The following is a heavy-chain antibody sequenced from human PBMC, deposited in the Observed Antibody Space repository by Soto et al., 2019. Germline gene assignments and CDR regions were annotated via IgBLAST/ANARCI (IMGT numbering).Heavy chain of an antibody. V-gene: IGHV4-4*02. Sequence: SETLSLTCAVSSGSISSSDWWSWVRQPPGKGLEWIGEIYHSGSTNYNPSLKSRVTISVDKSKNQFSLKLSSVTAADTAVYYCARRPSPHNIVVVVAANHGAFDISGQGTMVTVSS. J-gene: IGHJ3*02. CDR1: SGSISSSDW. D-gene: IGHD2-15*01. CDR2: IYHSGST. CDR3: ARRPSPHNIVVVVAANHGAFDI.